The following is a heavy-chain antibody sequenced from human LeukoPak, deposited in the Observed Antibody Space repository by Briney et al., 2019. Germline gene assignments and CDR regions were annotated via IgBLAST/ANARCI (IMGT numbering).Heavy chain of an antibody. CDR1: GGSISSSSYY. D-gene: IGHD6-13*01. Sequence: SETLSLTCTVSGGSISSSSYYWGWIRQPPGKGLEWIGNIYYSGNTYYNPSLKSRVTISVDTSKNQFSLKLSSVTAADTAVYYCARLPYSSSWYRGFFDYWGQGTLVTVSS. V-gene: IGHV4-39*01. CDR3: ARLPYSSSWYRGFFDY. J-gene: IGHJ4*02. CDR2: IYYSGNT.